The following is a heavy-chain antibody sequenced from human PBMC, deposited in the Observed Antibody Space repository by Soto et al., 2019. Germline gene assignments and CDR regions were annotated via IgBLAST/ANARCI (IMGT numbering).Heavy chain of an antibody. CDR3: ARDRGDYWSGYYYGMDV. V-gene: IGHV3-48*03. CDR2: ISISGNTI. D-gene: IGHD3-3*01. Sequence: GGSLRLSCAASGFTFSSYEMNWVRQAPGKGLELIAYISISGNTIYYSDSVKGRFTSSRDNAKDSVFLQMNSLRVEDTAVYYCARDRGDYWSGYYYGMDVWGQGTTVTVSS. CDR1: GFTFSSYE. J-gene: IGHJ6*02.